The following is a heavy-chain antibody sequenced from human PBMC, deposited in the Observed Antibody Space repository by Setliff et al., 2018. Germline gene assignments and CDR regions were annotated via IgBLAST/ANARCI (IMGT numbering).Heavy chain of an antibody. CDR3: ARGYYDILTGYYIGY. D-gene: IGHD3-9*01. V-gene: IGHV4-30-4*08. CDR2: IYYSGST. CDR1: GGSISSGDYY. J-gene: IGHJ4*02. Sequence: SETLSLTCTVSGGSISSGDYYWSWIRQPPGKGLEWIGYIYYSGSTYYNPSLKSRVTISVDTSKNQFSLKLSSVTAADTAVYCCARGYYDILTGYYIGYWGQGTLVTVSS.